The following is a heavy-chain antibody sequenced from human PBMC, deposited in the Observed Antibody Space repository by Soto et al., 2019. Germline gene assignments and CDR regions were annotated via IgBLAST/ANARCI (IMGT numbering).Heavy chain of an antibody. CDR3: ARDPSYRIMITFGGVIVSGNNWFDP. CDR2: IIPIFGTA. V-gene: IGHV1-69*13. J-gene: IGHJ5*02. Sequence: ASVKVSCKASGGTFSSYAISWVRQAPGQGLEWMGGIIPIFGTANYAQKFQGRVTITADESTSTAYMELSSLRSEDTAVYYCARDPSYRIMITFGGVIVSGNNWFDPWGQGTLVTVSS. D-gene: IGHD3-16*02. CDR1: GGTFSSYA.